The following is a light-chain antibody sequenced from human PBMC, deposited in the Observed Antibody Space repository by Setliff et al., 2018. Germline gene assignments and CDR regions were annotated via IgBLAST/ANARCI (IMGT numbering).Light chain of an antibody. CDR2: EVS. V-gene: IGLV2-8*01. J-gene: IGLJ1*01. Sequence: ALTQPPSASGSPGQSVTISCTGTSSDVGGYNYVSWYQQHPGKAPRLMIYEVSKWPSGVPDRFSGSKSGNTASLTVSGLQAEDEADYYCSSYAGSNNYVFGTGTKVTVL. CDR3: SSYAGSNNYV. CDR1: SSDVGGYNY.